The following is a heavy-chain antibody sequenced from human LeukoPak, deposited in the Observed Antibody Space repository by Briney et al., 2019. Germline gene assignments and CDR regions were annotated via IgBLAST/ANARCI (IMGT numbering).Heavy chain of an antibody. CDR3: ARQEGRD. Sequence: PGGSLRLSCAASGFTFRSYWMTWVRQAPGKGLEWVGIIYPGDSDTRYSPSFQGQVTISADKSISTAYLQWSSLKASDTAMYYCARQEGRDWGQGTLVTVSS. CDR1: GFTFRSYW. J-gene: IGHJ4*02. V-gene: IGHV5-51*01. CDR2: IYPGDSDT.